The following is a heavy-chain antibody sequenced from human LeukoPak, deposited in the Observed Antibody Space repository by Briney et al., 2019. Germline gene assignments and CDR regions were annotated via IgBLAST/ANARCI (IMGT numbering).Heavy chain of an antibody. J-gene: IGHJ5*02. D-gene: IGHD4-17*01. V-gene: IGHV4-39*07. CDR2: INHSGST. CDR1: GGSISISSNY. Sequence: NPSETLSLTRTVSGGSISISSNYWVWIRQPPGKGLEWIGEINHSGSTNYNPSLKSRVTISVDTSKNQFSLKLSSVTAADTAVFYCASTYGDYATGNNWFDPWGQGTLVTVSS. CDR3: ASTYGDYATGNNWFDP.